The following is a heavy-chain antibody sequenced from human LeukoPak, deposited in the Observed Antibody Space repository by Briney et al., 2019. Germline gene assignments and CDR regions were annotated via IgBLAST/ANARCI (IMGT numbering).Heavy chain of an antibody. CDR1: GGSISSGSYY. V-gene: IGHV4-61*01. CDR2: IYYSGST. D-gene: IGHD5-18*01. J-gene: IGHJ4*02. Sequence: SETLSLTCTVSGGSISSGSYYWSWIRQPPGKGLEWIGYIYYSGSTNYNPSLKSRVTISVDTSKNQFSMKLSSVTAADTAVYYCARVTGYGRDRWYFDYWGQGTLVTVSS. CDR3: ARVTGYGRDRWYFDY.